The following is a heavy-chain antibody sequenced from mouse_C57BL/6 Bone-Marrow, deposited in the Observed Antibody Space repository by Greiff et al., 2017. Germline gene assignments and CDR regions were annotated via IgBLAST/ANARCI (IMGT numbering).Heavy chain of an antibody. CDR3: GRDVGSAY. D-gene: IGHD1-1*01. CDR2: SRNKANDYTT. Sequence: DVLLVESGGGLVQSGRSLRLSCATSGFTFSDFYMEWVRQAPGKGLEWIAASRNKANDYTTKYSASGKGRFIVSRDTSQSILSPQMYALRAEVSAIYFCGRDVGSAYWGQGNLVTVSA. J-gene: IGHJ3*01. CDR1: GFTFSDFY. V-gene: IGHV7-1*01.